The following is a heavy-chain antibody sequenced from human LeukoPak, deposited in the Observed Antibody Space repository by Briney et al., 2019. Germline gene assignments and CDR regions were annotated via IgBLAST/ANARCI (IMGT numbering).Heavy chain of an antibody. D-gene: IGHD2-2*01. V-gene: IGHV4-34*01. CDR1: GGSFSGYY. Sequence: SETLSLTCAVYGGSFSGYYWSWIRRPPGKGLEWIGEINHSGSTNYNPSLKSRVTISVDTSKNQFSLKLSSVTAADTAVYYCARLGNIVVVPAPPGAYSFDYWGQGTLVTVSS. CDR3: ARLGNIVVVPAPPGAYSFDY. J-gene: IGHJ4*02. CDR2: INHSGST.